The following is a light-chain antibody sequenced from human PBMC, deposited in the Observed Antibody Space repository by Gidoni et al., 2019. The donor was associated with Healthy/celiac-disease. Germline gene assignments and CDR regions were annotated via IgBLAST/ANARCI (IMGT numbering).Light chain of an antibody. CDR1: QSVSSN. J-gene: IGKJ1*01. V-gene: IGKV3-15*01. CDR2: GAS. Sequence: EIVMTQSPATLSVSPGERATLSCRASQSVSSNLAWYQQKPGQAPRPLNYGASNRDTGIPARFSGSGSGTEFTLTISSLQSEDFAVYYCQQYNNWPQTFGQGTKVEIK. CDR3: QQYNNWPQT.